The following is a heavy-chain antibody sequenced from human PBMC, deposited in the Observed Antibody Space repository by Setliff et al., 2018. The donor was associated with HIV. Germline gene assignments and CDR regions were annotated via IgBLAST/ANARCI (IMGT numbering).Heavy chain of an antibody. D-gene: IGHD5-12*01. CDR3: HSGYDTEEQSYFDY. CDR1: GFTLEKYW. Sequence: GSLRLSCAASGFTLEKYWMHWVRQAPGKGLVWVSRVNRDGSSKTYADSVKGRFTISRDNAKNTLYLQMNSLRVEDTGVYYCHSGYDTEEQSYFDYGGQGTLVTVSS. V-gene: IGHV3-74*03. J-gene: IGHJ4*02. CDR2: VNRDGSSK.